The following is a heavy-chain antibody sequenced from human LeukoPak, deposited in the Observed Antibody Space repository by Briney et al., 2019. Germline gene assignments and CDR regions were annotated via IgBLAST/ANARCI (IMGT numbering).Heavy chain of an antibody. D-gene: IGHD1-26*01. CDR3: ARLPPGFGATNSDY. CDR2: INLNSGGT. V-gene: IGHV1-2*06. J-gene: IGHJ4*02. Sequence: ASVKVSCKASGYTFTGYYIHWVRQAPGQGLEGMGRINLNSGGTNYAQKFQGRVTMTRDTSISTAYMELSRLRSDDTAVYYCARLPPGFGATNSDYWGQGTLVTVSS. CDR1: GYTFTGYY.